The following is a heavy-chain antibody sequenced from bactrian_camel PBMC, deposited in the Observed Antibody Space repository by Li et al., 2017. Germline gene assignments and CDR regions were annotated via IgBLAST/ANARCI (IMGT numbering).Heavy chain of an antibody. J-gene: IGHJ4*01. Sequence: HVQLVESGGGLVQPGGSLRLSCAASGFTFSSYWMYWVRQAPRKGLEWVSAINSGGSSTYITDSVKGRFTISRDSAKNTAYLQMNSLTPEDTAAYYCARDLGSAGTGYSYWGQGTQVTVS. CDR2: INSGGSST. D-gene: IGHD5*01. CDR1: GFTFSSYW. CDR3: ARDLGSAGTGYSY. V-gene: IGHV3S1*01.